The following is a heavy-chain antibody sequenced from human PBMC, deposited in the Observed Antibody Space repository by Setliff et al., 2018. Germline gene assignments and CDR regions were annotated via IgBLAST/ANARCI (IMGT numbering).Heavy chain of an antibody. CDR1: GGSISSGNYY. CDR2: IYTSGST. V-gene: IGHV4-61*09. Sequence: KPSETLSLTCTVSGGSISSGNYYWSWIRQPAGKGLEWIGHIYTSGSTNYNPSLKSRVTISVDTSKNQFSLKLSSVTAADTAVYYCARESDDFWSGYYFDSWGQGTLVTVS. J-gene: IGHJ4*02. CDR3: ARESDDFWSGYYFDS. D-gene: IGHD3-3*01.